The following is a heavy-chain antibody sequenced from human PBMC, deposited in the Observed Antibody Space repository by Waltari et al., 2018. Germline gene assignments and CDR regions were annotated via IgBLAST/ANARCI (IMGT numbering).Heavy chain of an antibody. V-gene: IGHV3-30*02. J-gene: IGHJ5*02. CDR3: ARQDWVDP. CDR2: IRYDGTNK. Sequence: QVQLLESGGGVVQPGGPLRLSCAASGFIFSSYGMHWVRQAPGKGPEWVAYIRYDGTNKYYADTVKGRFTISRDNSKNTLYLQMNSLRPDDSAVYFCARQDWVDPWGQGTLVTVSS. CDR1: GFIFSSYG.